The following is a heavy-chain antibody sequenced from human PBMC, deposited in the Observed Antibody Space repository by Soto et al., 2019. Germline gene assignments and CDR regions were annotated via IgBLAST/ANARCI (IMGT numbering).Heavy chain of an antibody. D-gene: IGHD6-13*01. Sequence: QVQLVQSGAEVKKPGSSVKVSCKASGGTFSSYAISWVRQAPGQGLEWMGGIIPIFGTANYAQKFQGRVTITADEYTSTAYMELSSLRSEDTAVYYCARDLVFGSSLRALRGGDWFDPWGQGTLVTVSS. CDR3: ARDLVFGSSLRALRGGDWFDP. CDR2: IIPIFGTA. CDR1: GGTFSSYA. J-gene: IGHJ5*02. V-gene: IGHV1-69*01.